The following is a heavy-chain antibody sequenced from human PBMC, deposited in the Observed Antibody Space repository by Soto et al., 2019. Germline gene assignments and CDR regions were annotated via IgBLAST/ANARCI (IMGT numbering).Heavy chain of an antibody. CDR1: GGLFGSYP. Sequence: QEQLVQSGAEVKKPGSSVKVSCKASGGLFGSYPISWVRQVPGQGLEWMGGIMPVFQTAYYTQRFQGRVTMTADESTNTASTKLGSLRSEDTGIYYSAGGGSGYTPFAASCGPGDLVTLSS. J-gene: IGHJ5*02. CDR3: AGGGSGYTPFAAS. CDR2: IMPVFQTA. V-gene: IGHV1-69*01. D-gene: IGHD3-22*01.